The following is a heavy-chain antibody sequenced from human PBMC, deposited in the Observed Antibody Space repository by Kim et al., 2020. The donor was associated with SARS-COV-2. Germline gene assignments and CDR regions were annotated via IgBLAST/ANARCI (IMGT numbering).Heavy chain of an antibody. V-gene: IGHV3-11*05. D-gene: IGHD3-22*01. CDR3: ARDYYDTSGDDPGYFDY. CDR1: GFTFYDYY. CDR2: ISSSGSFT. Sequence: GGSLRLSCAASGFTFYDYYMTWIRQAPGKGLEWLSYISSSGSFTHYADSVKGRFTISRDNAKNSLYLQMNSLRAEDTAVYYCARDYYDTSGDDPGYFDYWGQGTLVTVSS. J-gene: IGHJ4*02.